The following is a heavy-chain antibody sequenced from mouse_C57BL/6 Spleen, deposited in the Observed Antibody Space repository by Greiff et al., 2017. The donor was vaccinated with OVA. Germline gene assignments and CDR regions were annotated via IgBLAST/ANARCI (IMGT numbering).Heavy chain of an antibody. CDR2: ISSGSSTI. D-gene: IGHD2-5*01. J-gene: IGHJ3*01. CDR3: ARGSNYEGFAY. CDR1: GFTFSDYG. V-gene: IGHV5-17*01. Sequence: EVQRVESGGGLVKPGGSLKLSCAASGFTFSDYGMHWVRQAPEKGLEWVAYISSGSSTIYYADTVKGRFTISRDNAKNTLFLQMTSLRSEDTAMYYCARGSNYEGFAYWGQGTLVTVSA.